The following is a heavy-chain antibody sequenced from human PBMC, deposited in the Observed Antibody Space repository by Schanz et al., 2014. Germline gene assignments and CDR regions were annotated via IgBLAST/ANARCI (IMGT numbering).Heavy chain of an antibody. CDR3: ARLGVGDKAYYYYGTDV. J-gene: IGHJ6*02. CDR2: IFFSGST. V-gene: IGHV4-59*08. D-gene: IGHD1-26*01. Sequence: QVQLQESGPGLVKPSETLSLTCTVSGVSIGGYYWSWIRQPPGKGLEWIGYIFFSGSTTYNPSFKSRVTISEDLSKTQSALNRTSVTAADTAVYYCARLGVGDKAYYYYGTDVWGQGTTVLVSS. CDR1: GVSIGGYY.